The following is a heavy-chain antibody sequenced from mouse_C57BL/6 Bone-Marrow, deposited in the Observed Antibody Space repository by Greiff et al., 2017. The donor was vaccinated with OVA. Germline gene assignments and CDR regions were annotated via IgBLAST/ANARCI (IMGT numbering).Heavy chain of an antibody. CDR2: IYPRSGNT. Sequence: QVQLQQSGAELARPGASVKLSCKASGYTFTSYGISWVKQRTGPGLEWIGEIYPRSGNTYYNEKFKGKATLNADKSSSTAYMELRSLTSEDAAVYFCARRLTGTGFAYWGQGTLVTVAA. CDR3: ARRLTGTGFAY. D-gene: IGHD4-1*01. V-gene: IGHV1-81*01. CDR1: GYTFTSYG. J-gene: IGHJ3*01.